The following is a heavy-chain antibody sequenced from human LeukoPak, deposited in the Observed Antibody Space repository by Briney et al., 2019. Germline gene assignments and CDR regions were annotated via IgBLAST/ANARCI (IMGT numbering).Heavy chain of an antibody. J-gene: IGHJ4*02. CDR1: GFTFSTYG. V-gene: IGHV3-30*04. D-gene: IGHD2/OR15-2a*01. CDR3: ASAHAELRIFGHFDI. Sequence: PGGSLRLSCATSGFTFSTYGRHWVRQAPGKGLEGVAGISYDGSDKYYADSVKGRFSSARDNSKNTLYVPMHRLITEDTPVYYCASAHAELRIFGHFDIWGQGTLVTVPS. CDR2: ISYDGSDK.